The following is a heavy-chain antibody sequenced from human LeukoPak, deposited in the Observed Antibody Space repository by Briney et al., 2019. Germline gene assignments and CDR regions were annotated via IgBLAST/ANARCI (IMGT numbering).Heavy chain of an antibody. J-gene: IGHJ4*02. Sequence: GGSLRRSCVASGFTVSSNYISWVRQAPGNGLEWVAFIRYDGSNKYYADSVKGRFTISRDNSKNTLYLQMNSLRAEDTAVYYCAKATSGYYDFWSGLDYWGQGTLVTVSS. V-gene: IGHV3-30*02. D-gene: IGHD3-3*01. CDR3: AKATSGYYDFWSGLDY. CDR2: IRYDGSNK. CDR1: GFTVSSNY.